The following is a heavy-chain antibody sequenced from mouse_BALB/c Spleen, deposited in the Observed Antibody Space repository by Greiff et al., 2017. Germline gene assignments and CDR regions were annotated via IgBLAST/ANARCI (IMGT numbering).Heavy chain of an antibody. CDR3: ARAYYYGSRSWFAY. D-gene: IGHD1-1*01. V-gene: IGHV5-17*02. CDR1: GFTFSSFG. Sequence: DVKLVESGGGLVQPGGSRKLSCAASGFTFSSFGMHWVRQAPEKGLEWVAYISSGRSTIYYADTVKGRFTISRDNPKNTLFLQMTSLRSEDTAMYDCARAYYYGSRSWFAYWGQGTLVTVAA. J-gene: IGHJ3*01. CDR2: ISSGRSTI.